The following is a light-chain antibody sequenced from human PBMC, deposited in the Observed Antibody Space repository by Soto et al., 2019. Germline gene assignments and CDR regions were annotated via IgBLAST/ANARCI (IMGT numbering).Light chain of an antibody. Sequence: EIVLTQSPATLSLSPGERATLACRASKSVSNYLACYQQKPGQAPRLLIYDASNRATGIPARFSGSGSGTDFTLTISRLEPEDFAVYYCQQYGSSGTFGQGTKVDIK. CDR1: KSVSNY. J-gene: IGKJ1*01. CDR2: DAS. CDR3: QQYGSSGT. V-gene: IGKV3-20*01.